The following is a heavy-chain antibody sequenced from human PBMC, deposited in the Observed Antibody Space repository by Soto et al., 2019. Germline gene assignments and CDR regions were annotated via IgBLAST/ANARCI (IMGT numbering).Heavy chain of an antibody. J-gene: IGHJ4*02. CDR3: ARDLGGDILTGYYDY. CDR2: IIPILGIA. CDR1: GGTFSSYT. D-gene: IGHD3-9*01. Sequence: SVKVSCKASGGTFSSYTISWVRQAPGQGLEWMGRIIPILGIANYAQKFQGRVTITADKSTSTAYMELSSLRSEYTAVYYCARDLGGDILTGYYDYWGQGTLVTVS. V-gene: IGHV1-69*04.